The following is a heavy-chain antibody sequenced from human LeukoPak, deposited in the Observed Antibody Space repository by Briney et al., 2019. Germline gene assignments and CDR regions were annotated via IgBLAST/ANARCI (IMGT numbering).Heavy chain of an antibody. J-gene: IGHJ6*03. Sequence: GASVKVSCKASGYTFTSYAMNWVRQAPGPGLEWMGWINTNTVNPTYAQGFTGRFVFSLDTSVSTAYLQISSLKAEDTAVYYCARVSMRLGRRGSYDYYYYYMDVWGKGTTVTVSS. D-gene: IGHD2/OR15-2a*01. V-gene: IGHV7-4-1*02. CDR1: GYTFTSYA. CDR3: ARVSMRLGRRGSYDYYYYYMDV. CDR2: INTNTVNP.